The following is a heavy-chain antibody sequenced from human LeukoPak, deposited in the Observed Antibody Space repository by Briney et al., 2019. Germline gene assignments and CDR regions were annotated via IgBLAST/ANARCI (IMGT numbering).Heavy chain of an antibody. CDR3: ARTDSNIVELIPYLDS. CDR2: LYWNDDN. V-gene: IGHV2-5*01. Sequence: SGPTLVNPTQTLTLTCTFSGFSLSTPGVGVAWIRQPPGKALEWLVVLYWNDDNRYSPSLKSRLTITKDTSKNQVVLTMTNMDPVDTATYYCARTDSNIVELIPYLDSWGQGTLVTVSS. CDR1: GFSLSTPGVG. D-gene: IGHD4-11*01. J-gene: IGHJ4*02.